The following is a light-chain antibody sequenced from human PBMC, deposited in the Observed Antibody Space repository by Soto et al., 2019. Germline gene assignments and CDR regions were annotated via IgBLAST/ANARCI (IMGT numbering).Light chain of an antibody. CDR1: QSVSRY. V-gene: IGKV3-11*01. J-gene: IGKJ4*01. Sequence: EIVLTQSPATLSLSPGERATLSCRASQSVSRYLAWYQQKPGQAPRLLIYDASTRATGIPARFSGSGSGTAFTLTIRRLEHEESSYYYYQKSSHWLTFGGGTKVEIK. CDR2: DAS. CDR3: QKSSHWLT.